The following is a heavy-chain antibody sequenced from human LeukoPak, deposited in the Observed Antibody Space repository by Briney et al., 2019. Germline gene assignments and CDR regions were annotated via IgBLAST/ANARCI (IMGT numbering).Heavy chain of an antibody. D-gene: IGHD2-15*01. Sequence: ASVNVSHKASGYTFTSYGISWVRQAPAQGLEWMGWISAYNGNTNYAQKPQDRDTINTHTSTHTAYMTLRSLGSDDTAGYYCATDGAGGGYPDVWGKGTTVTVPS. CDR3: ATDGAGGGYPDV. V-gene: IGHV1-18*01. CDR2: ISAYNGNT. J-gene: IGHJ6*04. CDR1: GYTFTSYG.